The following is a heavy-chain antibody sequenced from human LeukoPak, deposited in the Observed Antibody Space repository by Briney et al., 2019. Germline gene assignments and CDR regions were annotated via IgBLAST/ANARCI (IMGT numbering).Heavy chain of an antibody. CDR3: AKDRHATGSSFDY. CDR1: GFFFSNYW. D-gene: IGHD3-9*01. V-gene: IGHV3-7*01. CDR2: INLDGNGR. Sequence: GGSLRLSCAASGFFFSNYWMSWVRQAQGKGLEWVANINLDGNGRFYVDSVKGRFTISRDNNKKSVYLQMNSLRAEDTAVYYCAKDRHATGSSFDYWGQGTLVTVSS. J-gene: IGHJ4*02.